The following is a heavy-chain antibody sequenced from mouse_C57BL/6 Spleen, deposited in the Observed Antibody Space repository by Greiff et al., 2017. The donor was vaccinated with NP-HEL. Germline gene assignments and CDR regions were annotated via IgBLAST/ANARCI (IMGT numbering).Heavy chain of an antibody. CDR2: IWRGGST. D-gene: IGHD4-1*01. Sequence: VKLQQSGPGLVQPSQSLSITCTVSGFSLTSYGVHWVRQSPGKGLEWLGVIWRGGSTDYNAAFMSRLSITKDNSKSQVFFKMNSLQADDTAIYYCAKNWADYYAMDYWGQGTSVTVSS. CDR1: GFSLTSYG. V-gene: IGHV2-5*01. J-gene: IGHJ4*01. CDR3: AKNWADYYAMDY.